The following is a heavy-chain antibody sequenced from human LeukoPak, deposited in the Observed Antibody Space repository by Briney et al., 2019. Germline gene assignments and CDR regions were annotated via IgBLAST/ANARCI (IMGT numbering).Heavy chain of an antibody. J-gene: IGHJ4*02. D-gene: IGHD3-9*01. CDR3: ARGYYDILTGYSRDFDY. Sequence: SETLSLTCTVSGGSISSSRYYWGWIRQPPGKGLEWIGRIYYSGSTYYNPSLKSRVTISVDTSKNQFSLKLSSVTAADTAVYYCARGYYDILTGYSRDFDYWGQGTLVTVSS. V-gene: IGHV4-39*07. CDR2: IYYSGST. CDR1: GGSISSSRYY.